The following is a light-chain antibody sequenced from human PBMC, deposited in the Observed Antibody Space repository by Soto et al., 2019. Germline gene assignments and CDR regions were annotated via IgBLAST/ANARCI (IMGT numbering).Light chain of an antibody. CDR3: QQYSSSSGYT. Sequence: DIVLTQSPGTLSLSPGERATLSCRASQSIATQFFTWHQQRPGQAPRVLLYGTSTRATGIPDRFSGSGSGTDFTLTISRLEPEDFVVYYCQQYSSSSGYTFGQGTKLEIK. CDR1: QSIATQF. V-gene: IGKV3-20*01. CDR2: GTS. J-gene: IGKJ2*01.